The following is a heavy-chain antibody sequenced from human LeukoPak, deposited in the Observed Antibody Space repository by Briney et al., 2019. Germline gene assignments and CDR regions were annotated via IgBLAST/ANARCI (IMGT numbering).Heavy chain of an antibody. CDR1: GFTFSSYA. J-gene: IGHJ4*02. CDR2: ISYDGSNK. Sequence: GRSLRLSCAASGFTFSSYAMHWVRQAPGKGLEWVAVISYDGSNKYYAHSVKGRFTISRDNSKNTLYLQMNSLRAEDTAVYYCARALRWELLGDFDYWGQGTLVTVSS. CDR3: ARALRWELLGDFDY. V-gene: IGHV3-30-3*01. D-gene: IGHD1-26*01.